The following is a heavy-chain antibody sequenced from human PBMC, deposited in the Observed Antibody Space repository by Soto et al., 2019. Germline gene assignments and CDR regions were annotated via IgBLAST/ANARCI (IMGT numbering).Heavy chain of an antibody. CDR3: ARDRWGAFSRGFDY. CDR2: INPHSGDT. D-gene: IGHD3-3*02. J-gene: IGHJ4*02. Sequence: QVQLVQSGAEVKKPGASVKVSCKASGYTFTAYFMHWVRQAPGQGLEWMGWINPHSGDTNYAQKGKGRVTMTTDTSTSTAYMELRSLRSDDTAVYYCARDRWGAFSRGFDYWGQGTLVTVSS. CDR1: GYTFTAYF. V-gene: IGHV1-2*02.